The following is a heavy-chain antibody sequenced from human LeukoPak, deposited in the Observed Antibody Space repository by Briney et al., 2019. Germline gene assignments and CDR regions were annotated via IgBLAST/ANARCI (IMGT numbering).Heavy chain of an antibody. CDR2: VYTNGGT. D-gene: IGHD5-18*01. Sequence: SETLSLTCAVYGGSFSGYYWNWIRQPAGKGLEWIGRVYTNGGTNYNPSLKSRVTISVDTSKNQFSLKLSSVTAADTAVYYCARLDAGMDKMAYWYFDLWGRGTLVTVSS. V-gene: IGHV4-59*10. CDR1: GGSFSGYY. CDR3: ARLDAGMDKMAYWYFDL. J-gene: IGHJ2*01.